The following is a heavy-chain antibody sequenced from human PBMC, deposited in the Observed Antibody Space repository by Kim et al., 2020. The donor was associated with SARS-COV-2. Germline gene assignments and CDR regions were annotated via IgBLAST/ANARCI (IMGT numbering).Heavy chain of an antibody. D-gene: IGHD3-22*01. J-gene: IGHJ3*01. CDR2: ISSSGSTI. V-gene: IGHV3-48*03. CDR3: AREERIAMIVVVITSAFDL. CDR1: GFTFSSYD. Sequence: GGSLRLSCAASGFTFSSYDMNWVRQAPGKGLEWVSYISSSGSTIFYADSVKGRFTISRDNAKNSLSLQMNSLRAEDTAVYYCAREERIAMIVVVITSAFDLWGQGTMVTVSS.